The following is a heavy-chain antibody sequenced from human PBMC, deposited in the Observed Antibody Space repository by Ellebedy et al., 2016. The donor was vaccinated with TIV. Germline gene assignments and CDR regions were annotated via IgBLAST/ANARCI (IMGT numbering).Heavy chain of an antibody. CDR3: ARDVPKTEAGVAFDY. CDR2: IYQSGST. CDR1: GGSISTYY. V-gene: IGHV4-59*13. J-gene: IGHJ4*02. D-gene: IGHD6-19*01. Sequence: SETLSLXCTVSGGSISTYYWGWIRQFPGKGLEWIGYIYQSGSTNYNPSLKSRVTISVDTSKNKFSLKLISVTAADTALYYCARDVPKTEAGVAFDYWGQGILVTVSS.